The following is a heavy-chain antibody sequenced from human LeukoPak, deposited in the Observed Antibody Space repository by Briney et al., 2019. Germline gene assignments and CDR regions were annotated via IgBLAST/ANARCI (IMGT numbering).Heavy chain of an antibody. CDR3: ARVFTSSGPYYFDY. J-gene: IGHJ4*02. D-gene: IGHD6-25*01. CDR1: GDSVSSNSVT. V-gene: IGHV6-1*01. CDR2: TYYRSKWYN. Sequence: SQTLSLTCAISGDSVSSNSVTWNWIRQSPSRGLEWLRRTYYRSKWYNDYAVSVKSRMTINPDTSKNQLSLQLNSVTPEDTAVYYCARVFTSSGPYYFDYWGQGTLVTVSS.